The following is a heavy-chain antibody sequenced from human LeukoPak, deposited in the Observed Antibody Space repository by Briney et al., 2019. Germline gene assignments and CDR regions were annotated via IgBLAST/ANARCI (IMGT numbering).Heavy chain of an antibody. CDR1: GYTFTGYY. CDR3: AREGHSGYDKWESIGWYFDL. CDR2: INPNSGGT. J-gene: IGHJ2*01. D-gene: IGHD5-12*01. V-gene: IGHV1-2*04. Sequence: GASVKVSCKASGYTFTGYYMHWVRQAPGQGLEWMGWINPNSGGTNYAQKFQGWVTMTRDTSISTAYMELSRLRSDDTAVYYCAREGHSGYDKWESIGWYFDLWGRGTLVTVSS.